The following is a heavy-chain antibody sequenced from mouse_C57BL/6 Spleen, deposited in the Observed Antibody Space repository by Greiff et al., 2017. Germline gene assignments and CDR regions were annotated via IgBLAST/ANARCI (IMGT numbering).Heavy chain of an antibody. CDR1: GYTFTSYW. D-gene: IGHD1-1*01. CDR3: ARDYYCSGGYFDY. V-gene: IGHV1-53*01. Sequence: QVQLQQPGTELVKPGASVKLSCKASGYTFTSYWMHWVKQRPGQGLEWIGNINPSNGGTNYNEKFKSKATRTLDKSSSTAYMQLSSLTSEDSAVYSCARDYYCSGGYFDYWGQGTTLTVSS. CDR2: INPSNGGT. J-gene: IGHJ2*01.